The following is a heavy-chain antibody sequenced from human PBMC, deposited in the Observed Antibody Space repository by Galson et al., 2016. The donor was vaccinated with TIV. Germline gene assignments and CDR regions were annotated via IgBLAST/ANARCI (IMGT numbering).Heavy chain of an antibody. CDR3: AREQNYALDV. CDR2: ISRSGGNS. CDR1: GFIFSDYA. J-gene: IGHJ6*02. V-gene: IGHV3-48*02. Sequence: SLRLSCAASGFIFSDYAMNWARQTPGKGLEWISYISRSGGNSFYAESVKGRFTVSRDSLDKPVFLQMNSLRDEDTAVYFCAREQNYALDVWGPGTMVTVSS. D-gene: IGHD1-7*01.